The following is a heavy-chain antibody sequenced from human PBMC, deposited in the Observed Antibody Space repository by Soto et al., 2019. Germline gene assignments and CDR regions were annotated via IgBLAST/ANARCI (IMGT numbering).Heavy chain of an antibody. D-gene: IGHD2-21*01. CDR2: IYHSGSI. CDR3: ARIPSP. CDR1: GGSISSGGYS. J-gene: IGHJ5*02. Sequence: QLQLQESGSGRVKPSQTLSLTCAVSGGSISSGGYSWSWIRQPPGKGLEWIGYIYHSGSIYYNPSLKSRVTISVDRSKNQFSLKLTSVTAADTAVYYCARIPSPWGQGTLVTVSS. V-gene: IGHV4-30-2*01.